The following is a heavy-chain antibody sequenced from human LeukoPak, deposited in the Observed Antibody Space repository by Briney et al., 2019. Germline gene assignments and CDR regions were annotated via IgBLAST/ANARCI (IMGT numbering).Heavy chain of an antibody. V-gene: IGHV3-66*01. D-gene: IGHD1-1*01. Sequence: SGGSLRLSCAAAGFSVSTNYMSWVRQAPGKRLECVSAIYSGGSIFHADSVKGRFTISRDNSRNTLYLQMNSLRAEDTAVYYCARDLGSPQTGAQYFQHWGQGTLVTVSS. CDR2: IYSGGSI. J-gene: IGHJ1*01. CDR1: GFSVSTNY. CDR3: ARDLGSPQTGAQYFQH.